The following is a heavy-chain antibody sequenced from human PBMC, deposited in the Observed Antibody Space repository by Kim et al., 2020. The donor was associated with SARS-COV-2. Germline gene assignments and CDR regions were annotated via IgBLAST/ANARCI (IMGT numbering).Heavy chain of an antibody. CDR1: GGSISSGGYY. Sequence: SETLSLTCTISGGSISSGGYYWSWIRQHPGKGLEWIGYIYYSGSTYYNPSLKSRVTISVDTSKNQFSLKLSSVTASDTAVYYCAREPYYYGSGRQAFDIWGQGTMVTVSS. V-gene: IGHV4-31*03. D-gene: IGHD3-10*01. J-gene: IGHJ3*02. CDR3: AREPYYYGSGRQAFDI. CDR2: IYYSGST.